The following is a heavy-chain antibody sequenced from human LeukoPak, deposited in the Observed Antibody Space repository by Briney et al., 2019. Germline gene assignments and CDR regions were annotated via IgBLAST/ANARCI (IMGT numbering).Heavy chain of an antibody. V-gene: IGHV3-7*01. CDR3: ARDGFAVAYDY. J-gene: IGHJ4*02. CDR2: INQDGSEK. Sequence: PGGSLRLSCATSGFSFSTYWMSWVRQAPGKGLEWVAKINQDGSEKYFVDSVKGRFTISRDNAKKSLYLDMNILRVEDTALYYCARDGFAVAYDYWGQGTLVTVSS. CDR1: GFSFSTYW. D-gene: IGHD4-23*01.